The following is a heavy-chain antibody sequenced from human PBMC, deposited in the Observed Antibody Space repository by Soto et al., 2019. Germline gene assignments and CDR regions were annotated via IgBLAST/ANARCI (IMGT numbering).Heavy chain of an antibody. D-gene: IGHD2-8*01. CDR2: IKQDGSEK. CDR1: GCRVRRYL. V-gene: IGHV3-7*05. Sequence: GGALRLSCAPSGCRVRRYLMRLVRQGPGKGPEWVANIKQDGSEKYYVDSVKGRFTITRDNAKNSVYLQMTSLRVEDTAVYHCAKSIYAIPGDSWGQGTLVTVSS. J-gene: IGHJ4*02. CDR3: AKSIYAIPGDS.